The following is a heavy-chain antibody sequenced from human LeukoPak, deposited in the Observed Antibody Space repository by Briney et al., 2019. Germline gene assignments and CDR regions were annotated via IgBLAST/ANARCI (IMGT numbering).Heavy chain of an antibody. CDR3: TTVIVEMATIIDY. V-gene: IGHV3-15*01. D-gene: IGHD5-24*01. CDR2: IKSKTDGGTT. CDR1: GFTFSSYW. Sequence: GGSLRLSCAASGFTFSSYWMSWVRQAPGKGLEWVGRIKSKTDGGTTDYAAPVKGRFTISRDDSKNTLYLQMNSLKTEDTAVYYCTTVIVEMATIIDYWGQGTLVTVSS. J-gene: IGHJ4*02.